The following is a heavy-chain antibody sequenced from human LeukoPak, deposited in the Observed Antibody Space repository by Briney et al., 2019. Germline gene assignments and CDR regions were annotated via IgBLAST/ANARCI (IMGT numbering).Heavy chain of an antibody. V-gene: IGHV3-64*01. CDR2: ITSNGRST. CDR1: GFTFSSYP. D-gene: IGHD6-13*01. Sequence: QPGGSLRLSCAASGFTFSSYPMYWLRQAPGKGLEYVSAITSNGRSTYDANSVRGRFIISRDNSKNTLYLQVNSLRAEDTAVYYCARLVLAAGTRYFDYWGQGTLVTVSS. J-gene: IGHJ4*02. CDR3: ARLVLAAGTRYFDY.